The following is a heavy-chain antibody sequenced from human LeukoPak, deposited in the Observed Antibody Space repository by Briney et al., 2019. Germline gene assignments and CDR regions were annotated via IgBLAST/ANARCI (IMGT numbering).Heavy chain of an antibody. Sequence: GGSLRLSCAASGLTFSSYAMSWVRQAPGKGLEWVSAISGSGDYTYYADSARGRFAISRDNSRNTLYLQMNSLRAEDTAVYYCKTLTGYYTSDYWGQGTLVTVSS. D-gene: IGHD3-9*01. J-gene: IGHJ4*02. CDR1: GLTFSSYA. CDR3: KTLTGYYTSDY. V-gene: IGHV3-23*01. CDR2: ISGSGDYT.